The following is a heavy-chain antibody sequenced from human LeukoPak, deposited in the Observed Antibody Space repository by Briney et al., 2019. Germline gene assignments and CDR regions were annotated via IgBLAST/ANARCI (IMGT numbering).Heavy chain of an antibody. D-gene: IGHD2/OR15-2a*01. CDR2: ISSNSSTI. CDR3: VSFYETY. J-gene: IGHJ4*02. CDR1: GFTFSTYS. V-gene: IGHV3-48*01. Sequence: GGSLRLSCAASGFTFSTYSMNWVRQAPGKGLEWISYISSNSSTIYYADSVKGRFTISRDNAKNSLYLQMNSLRAEDTAVYYCVSFYETYWGRGTLVTVSS.